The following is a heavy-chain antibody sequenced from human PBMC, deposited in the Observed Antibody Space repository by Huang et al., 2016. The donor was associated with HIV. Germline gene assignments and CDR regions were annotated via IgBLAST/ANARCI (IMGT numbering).Heavy chain of an antibody. CDR2: ISTFNGDT. Sequence: QLIQSGPEVKRPGASVKVSCKASGYTFLAFGVSWVRRAPGEGLEWMGWISTFNGDTNYAAKFRDRVTVSADTTTDTVSIEMRSLRFDDTAVYYCARDLLNTGEEGNSPMDIWGQGTMVTVSS. CDR3: ARDLLNTGEEGNSPMDI. J-gene: IGHJ6*02. V-gene: IGHV1-18*01. CDR1: GYTFLAFG. D-gene: IGHD2-15*01.